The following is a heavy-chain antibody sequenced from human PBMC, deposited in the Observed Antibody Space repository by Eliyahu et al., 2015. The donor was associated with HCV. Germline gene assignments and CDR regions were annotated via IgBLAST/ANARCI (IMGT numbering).Heavy chain of an antibody. Sequence: QVQLVESGGGVVQPXRSLXLSCAXSGFTFSSYGMHWVRQAPGKGLEWVAVISYDGSNKYYADSVKGRFTISRDNSKNTLYLQMNSLRAEDTAVYYCAKDPTIFDYWGQGTLVTVSS. CDR3: AKDPTIFDY. CDR2: ISYDGSNK. V-gene: IGHV3-30*18. J-gene: IGHJ4*02. CDR1: GFTFSSYG. D-gene: IGHD1-1*01.